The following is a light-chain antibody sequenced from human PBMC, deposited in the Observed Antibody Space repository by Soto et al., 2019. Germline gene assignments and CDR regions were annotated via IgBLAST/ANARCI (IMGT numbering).Light chain of an antibody. CDR1: QSVSSN. V-gene: IGKV3-15*01. CDR2: RAS. CDR3: QQYTNWPPTWT. J-gene: IGKJ1*01. Sequence: EIVMTQSPATLSVSPGERATLSCRASQSVSSNLAWYQQKPGQAPRLLFYRASTRATGIPARFSGSGSGTEFTLTISSLQSEDFAVYYCQQYTNWPPTWTFGQGTKVEIK.